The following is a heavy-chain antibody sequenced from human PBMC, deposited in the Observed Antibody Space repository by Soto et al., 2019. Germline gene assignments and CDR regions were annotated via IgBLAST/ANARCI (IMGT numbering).Heavy chain of an antibody. CDR3: ARERPSGLVDLDY. CDR2: IKEDGRET. Sequence: EVQLVESGGGLVQPGGSLRLSCAASGFTFSNYWLGWVAQAPGKGLEGLANIKEDGRETNYVDSVKGRFTISRDNAKNSLYLQINSLRAEDTAVFYCARERPSGLVDLDYWGQGTLVTVSS. D-gene: IGHD3-9*01. CDR1: GFTFSNYW. V-gene: IGHV3-7*01. J-gene: IGHJ4*02.